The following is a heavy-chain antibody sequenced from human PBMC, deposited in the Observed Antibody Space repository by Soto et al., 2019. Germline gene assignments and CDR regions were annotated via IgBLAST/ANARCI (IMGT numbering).Heavy chain of an antibody. V-gene: IGHV5-51*01. J-gene: IGHJ3*02. CDR3: ARTPDYDSSGYSLSLLTDI. Sequence: VPMRISRNGSEYNFTSYCIRWMRKIPGKGLEWMGIIYPGDSDTRYSPSFQGQVTISADKSISTAYLQWSSLKASDTAVYYCARTPDYDSSGYSLSLLTDIWGQGTMVTVS. CDR2: IYPGDSDT. D-gene: IGHD3-22*01. CDR1: EYNFTSYC.